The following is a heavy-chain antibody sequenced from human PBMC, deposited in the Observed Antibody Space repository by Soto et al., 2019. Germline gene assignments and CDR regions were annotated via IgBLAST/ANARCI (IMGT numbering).Heavy chain of an antibody. V-gene: IGHV3-74*01. Sequence: PGGSLRLSCAASGFTFSNYWMHWVRQAPGKGLVWVSRIDNDGSITNYADSVKGRFTISRDNAKNTVSLQMSSLRAEDTAVYYCATLNSFGADYWAQGTPVTVSS. J-gene: IGHJ4*02. CDR1: GFTFSNYW. CDR2: IDNDGSIT. D-gene: IGHD3-3*01. CDR3: ATLNSFGADY.